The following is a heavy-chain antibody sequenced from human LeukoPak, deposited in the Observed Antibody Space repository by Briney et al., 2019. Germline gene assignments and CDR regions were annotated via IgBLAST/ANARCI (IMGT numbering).Heavy chain of an antibody. CDR2: LFYTGNT. CDR3: ARENIVPTRDFDY. J-gene: IGHJ4*02. V-gene: IGHV4-39*07. CDR1: GGSINSGSYY. D-gene: IGHD5-12*01. Sequence: SETLSLTCIVSGGSINSGSYYWGWIRQPPGKGLEWIGSLFYTGNTYYNPSLKSRVTISVDTSKNQFSLKLSSVTAADTAVYYCARENIVPTRDFDYWGQGTLVTVSS.